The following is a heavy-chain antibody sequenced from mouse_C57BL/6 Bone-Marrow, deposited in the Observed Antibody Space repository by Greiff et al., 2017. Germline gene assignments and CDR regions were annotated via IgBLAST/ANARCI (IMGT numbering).Heavy chain of an antibody. Sequence: VASGGDLVKPGGSLKLSCAASGFPFSSYGMSWVRQTPDKRLEWVATISSGGSYTYYPDSVKGRFTISRDNAKNTLYLQMSSLKSEDTAMYYCARRGTTVVARAMDYWGQGTSVTVSS. CDR2: ISSGGSYT. CDR3: ARRGTTVVARAMDY. V-gene: IGHV5-6*02. CDR1: GFPFSSYG. D-gene: IGHD1-1*01. J-gene: IGHJ4*01.